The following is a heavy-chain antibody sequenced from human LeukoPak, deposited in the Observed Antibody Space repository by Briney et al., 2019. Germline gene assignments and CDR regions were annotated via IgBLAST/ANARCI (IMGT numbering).Heavy chain of an antibody. V-gene: IGHV3-21*04. CDR3: AKNADRGAYCRGGSCYPYYYYYMDV. J-gene: IGHJ6*03. Sequence: KPGGSLILSCAASGFTFSSYSMNWVRQAPGKGLEWVSSISSSSNYIYYADSVKGRFTISRDNAKNSLYLQMNSLRAEDTAIYYCAKNADRGAYCRGGSCYPYYYYYMDVWGTGTTVTISS. D-gene: IGHD2-15*01. CDR2: ISSSSNYI. CDR1: GFTFSSYS.